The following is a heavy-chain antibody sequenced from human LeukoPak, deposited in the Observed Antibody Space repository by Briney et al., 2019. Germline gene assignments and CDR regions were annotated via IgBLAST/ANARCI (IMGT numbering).Heavy chain of an antibody. J-gene: IGHJ4*02. D-gene: IGHD1-26*01. Sequence: GGSLRLSCAASGFTFSEHWLTWVRQAPGKGLEWVAVISYDGSNKYYADSVKGRFTISRDNSKDTLYLQMNSLRAEDTAVYYCARDRVGATDYFDYWGQGTLVTVSS. CDR3: ARDRVGATDYFDY. V-gene: IGHV3-30-3*01. CDR2: ISYDGSNK. CDR1: GFTFSEHW.